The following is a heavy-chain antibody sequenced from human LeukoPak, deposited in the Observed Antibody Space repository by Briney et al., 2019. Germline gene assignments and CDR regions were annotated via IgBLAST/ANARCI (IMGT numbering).Heavy chain of an antibody. CDR3: ARDYFRKGNAFDI. CDR2: IYPSGST. D-gene: IGHD2/OR15-2a*01. V-gene: IGHV4-4*07. CDR1: GGSISGYY. Sequence: SETLSLTCKVSGGSISGYYWASIRQPAGKGLEWIGRIYPSGSTNYNPSLKSRVTMSIDTSTNQFSLNLNSVTAADTAVYYCARDYFRKGNAFDIWGQGTMVTISS. J-gene: IGHJ3*02.